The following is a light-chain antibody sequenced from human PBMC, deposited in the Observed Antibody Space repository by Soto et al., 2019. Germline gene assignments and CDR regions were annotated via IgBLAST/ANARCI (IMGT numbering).Light chain of an antibody. V-gene: IGLV2-14*01. Sequence: QSALTQPASVSGSPGQSIAISCTGTRSDVGAYNYVSWYQQHPGKAPKLMISEVTNRPSGVSDRFSGSKSGNTASLTISGLQSEDEADYYCAVWDDSLNGLVFGGGTKLTVL. CDR1: RSDVGAYNY. CDR3: AVWDDSLNGLV. J-gene: IGLJ3*02. CDR2: EVT.